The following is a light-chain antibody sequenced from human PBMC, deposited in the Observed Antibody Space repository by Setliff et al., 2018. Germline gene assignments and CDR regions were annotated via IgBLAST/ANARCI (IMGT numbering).Light chain of an antibody. CDR3: VLNMGSGIYV. CDR1: SGSVSSNYS. Sequence: QTVVIQEPSFSVSPGGTVTLTCGLNSGSVSSNYSPSWYQQTPGQAPRTLIYSTNTRSSGVPDRFSGSILGNKAALTITGAQADDESDYYCVLNMGSGIYVFGSGTKVTVL. V-gene: IGLV8-61*01. J-gene: IGLJ1*01. CDR2: STN.